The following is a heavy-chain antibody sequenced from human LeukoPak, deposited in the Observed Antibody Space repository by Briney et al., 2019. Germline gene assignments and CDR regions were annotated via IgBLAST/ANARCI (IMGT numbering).Heavy chain of an antibody. CDR2: IYTSGAT. J-gene: IGHJ4*02. D-gene: IGHD5-18*01. Sequence: SETLSLTXTVSGASISDYYWSWIRQPAGKGLEWIGRIYTSGATNYSPSLKGRVTMSVDTSKNQLSLKLTSVTAADTAVYYCARDDVDTAIVTIQYWGQGSLVTVSS. CDR3: ARDDVDTAIVTIQY. V-gene: IGHV4-4*07. CDR1: GASISDYY.